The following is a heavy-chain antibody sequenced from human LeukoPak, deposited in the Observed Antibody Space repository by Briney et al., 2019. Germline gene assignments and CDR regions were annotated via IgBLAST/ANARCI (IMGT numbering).Heavy chain of an antibody. CDR3: ARDDPLAGMDV. CDR1: GYTFISYY. CDR2: INPSGDRT. V-gene: IGHV1-46*01. Sequence: ASVKVSCKASGYTFISYYIHWVRQAPGQGLEWVGLINPSGDRTSYAQKFQGRVTMTRDTSTSTVYMELSSLRSEDTAVYYCARDDPLAGMDVWGQGTTVTVSS. J-gene: IGHJ6*02.